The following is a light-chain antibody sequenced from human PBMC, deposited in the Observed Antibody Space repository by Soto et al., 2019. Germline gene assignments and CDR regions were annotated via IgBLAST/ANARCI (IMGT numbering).Light chain of an antibody. Sequence: DIVLTQSPATLSLSPGERATLSCRASQSVSYNYLAWYQQKPGQAPRLLIYGASFRATGIPDRFSGSGSGTDFTLTITRLEPEDLAVYYCQQYGTSPPYTFGQGTKLEIK. J-gene: IGKJ2*01. CDR2: GAS. CDR3: QQYGTSPPYT. V-gene: IGKV3-20*01. CDR1: QSVSYNY.